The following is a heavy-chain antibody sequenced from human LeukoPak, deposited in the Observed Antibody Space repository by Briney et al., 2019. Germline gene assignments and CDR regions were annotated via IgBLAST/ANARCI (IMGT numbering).Heavy chain of an antibody. Sequence: SETLSLTCAVYGGSFSGYYWSWIRQPPGKGLEWIGEINHSGSTNYNPSLKSRVTISVDTSKNQFSLKLSSVTAADTAVHYCARGLSSYYWGQGTLVTVSS. J-gene: IGHJ4*02. CDR3: ARGLSSYY. CDR1: GGSFSGYY. D-gene: IGHD6-13*01. V-gene: IGHV4-34*01. CDR2: INHSGST.